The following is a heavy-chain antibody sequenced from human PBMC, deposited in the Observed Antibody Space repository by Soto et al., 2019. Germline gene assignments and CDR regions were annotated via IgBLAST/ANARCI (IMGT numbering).Heavy chain of an antibody. J-gene: IGHJ4*02. D-gene: IGHD6-6*01. CDR3: TRGGAARPDY. CDR1: RFTFSNFG. CDR2: ISSSISTK. Sequence: EVQLVESGGGLVQPGGSLRLSCAASRFTFSNFGMNWVRQAPGKGLAWVSYISSSISTKQYADTVKDRLTTSGDNAKISVFMQMNSLRDEDTAVYYCTRGGAARPDYWGQGTVVTVS. V-gene: IGHV3-48*02.